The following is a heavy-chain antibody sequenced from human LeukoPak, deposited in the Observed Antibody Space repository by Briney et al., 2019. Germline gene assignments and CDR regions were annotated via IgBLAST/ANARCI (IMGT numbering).Heavy chain of an antibody. V-gene: IGHV1-8*01. J-gene: IGHJ5*02. CDR1: GYTFTSYD. CDR3: ARASRVAAASRWFDP. D-gene: IGHD6-13*01. CDR2: MNPNSGNT. Sequence: ASVKVSCKASGYTFTSYDINWVRQATGQGLEWMGWMNPNSGNTGYAQTFQGRVTMTRNTSISTAYMELSSLRSEDTAVYYCARASRVAAASRWFDPWGQGTLVTVSS.